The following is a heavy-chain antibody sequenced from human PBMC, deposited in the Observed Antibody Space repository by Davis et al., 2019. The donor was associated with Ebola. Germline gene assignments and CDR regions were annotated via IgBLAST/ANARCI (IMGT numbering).Heavy chain of an antibody. V-gene: IGHV3-48*02. D-gene: IGHD6-6*01. CDR1: GFTFSDYS. CDR3: AREVGGYSSSFGPYGY. Sequence: GESLKISCAASGFTFSDYSFNWVRQAPGKGLEWVSYIDSSTSTIYYADSVKGRFTISRDNAKNSLYLQMNSLRDEDTAVYYCAREVGGYSSSFGPYGYWGQGTLVTVSS. J-gene: IGHJ4*02. CDR2: IDSSTSTI.